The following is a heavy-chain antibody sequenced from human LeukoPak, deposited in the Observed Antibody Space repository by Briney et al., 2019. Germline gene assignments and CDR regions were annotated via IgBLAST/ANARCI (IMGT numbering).Heavy chain of an antibody. J-gene: IGHJ4*02. D-gene: IGHD3-22*01. Sequence: GGSLRLSCAASGFTFSSYAMSWVRQAPGKGLEWVSAISGSGGSTYYADSVKGRFTISRDNSKNTLYLQMNSLRAEDTAVYYCARRAYYDSSGYDPFDYWGQGTLVTVSS. CDR1: GFTFSSYA. V-gene: IGHV3-23*01. CDR2: ISGSGGST. CDR3: ARRAYYDSSGYDPFDY.